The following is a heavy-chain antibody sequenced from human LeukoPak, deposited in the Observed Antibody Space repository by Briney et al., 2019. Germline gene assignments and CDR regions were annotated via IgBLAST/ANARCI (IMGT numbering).Heavy chain of an antibody. D-gene: IGHD6-13*01. J-gene: IGHJ4*02. CDR1: GFTFSNYW. CDR3: ARLGMIQAYSTEDY. Sequence: PGGSLRLSCAASGFTFSNYWMSWVRQAPGEGLEWVANIRPDGSEKYYVDSVKGRLTISRDNAKNSLYLQMNSLRGEDTAVYYCARLGMIQAYSTEDYWGQGTLVTVSS. V-gene: IGHV3-7*01. CDR2: IRPDGSEK.